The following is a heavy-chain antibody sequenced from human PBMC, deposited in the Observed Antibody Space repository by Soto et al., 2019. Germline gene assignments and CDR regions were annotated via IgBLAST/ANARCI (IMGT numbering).Heavy chain of an antibody. Sequence: SETLSLTCAVYRGSFSGYYWTWIRQPPGKGLEWVGEIDHSGNTNYNPSLKSRITMSVDRSKNQSSLNLNSVTAADTAVYYCARGAYCRGGYCYGGFAFWGQGTLVTVSS. CDR3: ARGAYCRGGYCYGGFAF. CDR2: IDHSGNT. CDR1: RGSFSGYY. D-gene: IGHD2-15*01. J-gene: IGHJ4*02. V-gene: IGHV4-34*01.